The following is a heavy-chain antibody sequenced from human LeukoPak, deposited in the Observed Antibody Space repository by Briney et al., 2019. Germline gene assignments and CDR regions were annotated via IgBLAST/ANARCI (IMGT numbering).Heavy chain of an antibody. J-gene: IGHJ4*02. Sequence: SETLSLTCAVYGGSFSGYYWSWIRQPPGKGLEWIGEINHSGSTNYNPSLKSRVTISVDTPKNQFSLKLSSVTAADTAVYYCARRGHYYGSGSHDYWGQGTLVTVSS. CDR3: ARRGHYYGSGSHDY. V-gene: IGHV4-34*01. CDR1: GGSFSGYY. D-gene: IGHD3-10*01. CDR2: INHSGST.